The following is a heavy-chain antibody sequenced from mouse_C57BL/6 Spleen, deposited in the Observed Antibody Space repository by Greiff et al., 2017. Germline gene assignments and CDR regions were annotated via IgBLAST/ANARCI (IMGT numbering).Heavy chain of an antibody. D-gene: IGHD2-5*01. V-gene: IGHV1-54*01. Sequence: VQLQQSGAELVRPGTSVKVSCKASGYAFTNYLIEWVKQRPGQGLEWIGVINPGSGGTNYNEKFKGKATMTSDKSSSTAYMQLSSLTSEDSAVYFCAKGYSNSYWYFDVWGTGTTVTVSS. CDR2: INPGSGGT. CDR1: GYAFTNYL. J-gene: IGHJ1*03. CDR3: AKGYSNSYWYFDV.